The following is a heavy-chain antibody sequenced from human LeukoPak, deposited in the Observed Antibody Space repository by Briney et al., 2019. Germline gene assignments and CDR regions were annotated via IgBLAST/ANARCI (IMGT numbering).Heavy chain of an antibody. CDR1: GFTFDDYA. CDR3: AKGAMIVVVTYFDY. V-gene: IGHV3-9*01. J-gene: IGHJ4*02. D-gene: IGHD3-22*01. CDR2: ISWNSGSI. Sequence: PGRSLRLSCAASGFTFDDYAMHWVRQASVKGLEWVSGISWNSGSIGYADSVKGRFTISRDNAKNSLYLQMNSLRAEDTALYYCAKGAMIVVVTYFDYWGQGTLVTVSS.